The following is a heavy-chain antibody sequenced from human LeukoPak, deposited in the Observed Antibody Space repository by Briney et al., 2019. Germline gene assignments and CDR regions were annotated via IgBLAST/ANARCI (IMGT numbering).Heavy chain of an antibody. Sequence: PSETLSLTCTVSGRSISSYYWSWIRQPPGKGLEWIGYIYYSGSTNYNPTLWGRVTISVDTSKNQFSLKLSSVTAADTAVYYCAGAPLRGYSGYASSYWGQGTLVTVSS. CDR2: IYYSGST. CDR3: AGAPLRGYSGYASSY. V-gene: IGHV4-59*01. CDR1: GRSISSYY. D-gene: IGHD5-12*01. J-gene: IGHJ4*02.